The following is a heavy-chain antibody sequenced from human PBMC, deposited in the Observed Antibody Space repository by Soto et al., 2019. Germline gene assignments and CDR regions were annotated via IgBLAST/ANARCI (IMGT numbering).Heavy chain of an antibody. CDR1: GFTFRSDL. D-gene: IGHD3-16*01. Sequence: QVQLEESGGGVVQPGRSLRLSCAASGFTFRSDLMHWVRQAPGKGLEWEAYIWYDGSNKLYADSVKGRFTVSRDNSKNTLYLHMNSLRDDDTAVYYCARGRWLQPFDYWGQGTLVTVSS. CDR3: ARGRWLQPFDY. CDR2: IWYDGSNK. V-gene: IGHV3-33*03. J-gene: IGHJ4*02.